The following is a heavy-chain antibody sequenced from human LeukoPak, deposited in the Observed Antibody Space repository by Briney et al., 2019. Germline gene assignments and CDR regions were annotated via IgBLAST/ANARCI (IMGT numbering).Heavy chain of an antibody. V-gene: IGHV4-38-2*02. D-gene: IGHD3-16*01. J-gene: IGHJ5*02. CDR1: GGSISSYY. Sequence: SETLSLTCTVSGGSISSYYWGWIRQPPGKGLEWIGSIYHSGSTYYNPSLKSRVTISVDTSKNQFSLKLSSVTAADTAVYYCARDRGGGWFDPWGQGTLVTVSS. CDR3: ARDRGGGWFDP. CDR2: IYHSGST.